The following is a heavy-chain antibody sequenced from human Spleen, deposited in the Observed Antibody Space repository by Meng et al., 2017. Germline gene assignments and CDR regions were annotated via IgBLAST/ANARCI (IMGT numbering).Heavy chain of an antibody. J-gene: IGHJ2*01. CDR1: GFTFSNYW. CDR2: IRTSGGNT. D-gene: IGHD2-2*01. V-gene: IGHV3-23*01. Sequence: GESLKISCAASGFTFSNYWMNWVRQAPGKGLEWVSAIRTSGGNTYYADSVKGRFTVSRDDSKDTLYLQMNSLRVEDTSLYYCATVEVRKGYQLLRAPVFRYFDLWGRGTLVTVSS. CDR3: ATVEVRKGYQLLRAPVFRYFDL.